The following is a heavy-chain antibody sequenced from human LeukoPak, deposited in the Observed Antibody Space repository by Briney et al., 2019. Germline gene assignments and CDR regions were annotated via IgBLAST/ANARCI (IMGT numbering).Heavy chain of an antibody. Sequence: SVKVSCKASGGTFTSYAISWVRQAPGQGLEWMGGIIPIFGTANYAQKFQGRVTITADESTSTAYMELSSLRSEDTAVYYCARVGHYGSGSYYFDYWGQGTLVTVSS. CDR1: GGTFTSYA. V-gene: IGHV1-69*13. J-gene: IGHJ4*02. D-gene: IGHD3-10*01. CDR2: IIPIFGTA. CDR3: ARVGHYGSGSYYFDY.